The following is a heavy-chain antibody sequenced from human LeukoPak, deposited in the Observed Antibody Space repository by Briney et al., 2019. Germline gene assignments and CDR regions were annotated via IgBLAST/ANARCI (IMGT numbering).Heavy chain of an antibody. J-gene: IGHJ6*03. V-gene: IGHV3-7*01. CDR3: ARVDIVVVPAEAYYYMDV. CDR2: IKQDGSEK. D-gene: IGHD2-2*01. Sequence: GGSLRLSCAASGFTFSSYWMSWVRQAPGKGLEWVANIKQDGSEKYYVDSVKGRFTISRDNAKNSLYLQMNRLRAEDTAVYYCARVDIVVVPAEAYYYMDVWGKGTTVTVSS. CDR1: GFTFSSYW.